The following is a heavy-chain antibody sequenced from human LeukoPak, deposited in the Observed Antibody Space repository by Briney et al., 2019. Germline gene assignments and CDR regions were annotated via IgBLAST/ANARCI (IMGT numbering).Heavy chain of an antibody. D-gene: IGHD3-22*01. Sequence: ASVTVSCKASGYTFTGYYMHWVRQAPGQGLEWMGWINPNSGGTNYAQKFQGRVTMTRDTSISTAYMELSRLRSDDTAVYYCARDIYDSSGCAFDIWGQGTMVTVSS. CDR3: ARDIYDSSGCAFDI. J-gene: IGHJ3*02. CDR2: INPNSGGT. V-gene: IGHV1-2*02. CDR1: GYTFTGYY.